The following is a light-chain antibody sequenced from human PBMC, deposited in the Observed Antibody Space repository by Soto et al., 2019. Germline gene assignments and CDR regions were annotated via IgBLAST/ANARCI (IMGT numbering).Light chain of an antibody. CDR2: LNSDGSH. Sequence: QSVLTQSPSASASLGASVKLTCTLCSGHSSYAIAWHQQQPEKGPRYLMKLNSDGSHSKGDGIPDRFSGSSSGAERYLTISSLQSEDEADYYCQTWATGIVVFGGGTKLTFL. CDR1: SGHSSYA. V-gene: IGLV4-69*01. J-gene: IGLJ2*01. CDR3: QTWATGIVV.